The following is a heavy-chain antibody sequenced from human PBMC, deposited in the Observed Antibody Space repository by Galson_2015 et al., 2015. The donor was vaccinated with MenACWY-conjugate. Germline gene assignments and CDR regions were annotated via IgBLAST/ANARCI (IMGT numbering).Heavy chain of an antibody. Sequence: QSGAEVKKAGESLTISCQASGYNLVSYWIIWVRQLPGKGLEWMGRIDPTDSYTKYSPSFQGHVTFSADRSINTVYLQWRSLRASDTAIYYCTRQMPLHWFDPWGQGTLVTVSS. J-gene: IGHJ5*02. V-gene: IGHV5-10-1*01. CDR1: GYNLVSYW. CDR2: IDPTDSYT. D-gene: IGHD2-2*01. CDR3: TRQMPLHWFDP.